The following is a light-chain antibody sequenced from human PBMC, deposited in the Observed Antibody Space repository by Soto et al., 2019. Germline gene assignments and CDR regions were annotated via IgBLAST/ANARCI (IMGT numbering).Light chain of an antibody. CDR2: DAS. V-gene: IGKV3-11*01. Sequence: EIVLTQSPVTLSLSPRERATLTCRASQSVGSYLAWLQQKPGQAPRLLIYDASKRATGIPGRFSGSGSGTDFILTISSLEPEDFAVYYCQQRRDSITFGQGTRLEIK. CDR1: QSVGSY. CDR3: QQRRDSIT. J-gene: IGKJ5*01.